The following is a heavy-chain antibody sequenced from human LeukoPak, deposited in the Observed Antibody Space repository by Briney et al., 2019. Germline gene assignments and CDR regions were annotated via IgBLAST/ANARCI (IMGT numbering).Heavy chain of an antibody. Sequence: GGSLRLSCAASGFTFGSYGVHWVRQAPGKGLEWVAFIRFDGSNTYCADSVKGRFTISRDNSNNTLYLQMNSLRVEDTAVYYCARGYGESHFDSWGRGSLVTVSS. CDR2: IRFDGSNT. D-gene: IGHD5-18*01. CDR3: ARGYGESHFDS. J-gene: IGHJ4*02. CDR1: GFTFGSYG. V-gene: IGHV3-30*02.